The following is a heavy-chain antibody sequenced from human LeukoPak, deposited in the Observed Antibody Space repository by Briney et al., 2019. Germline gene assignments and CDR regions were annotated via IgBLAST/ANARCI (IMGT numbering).Heavy chain of an antibody. Sequence: PGGSLRLSCEASGFTVSSNYMSWVRQAPGKGLEWVTVIYSGGSTYYADSVKGRFTNTRDNSKNTLYLQMNSLRAEDTAVYYCARDRVAVTITMVRGVKRSVSYYYGMDVWGQGTTVTVSS. CDR1: GFTVSSNY. CDR2: IYSGGST. J-gene: IGHJ6*02. CDR3: ARDRVAVTITMVRGVKRSVSYYYGMDV. V-gene: IGHV3-53*01. D-gene: IGHD3-10*01.